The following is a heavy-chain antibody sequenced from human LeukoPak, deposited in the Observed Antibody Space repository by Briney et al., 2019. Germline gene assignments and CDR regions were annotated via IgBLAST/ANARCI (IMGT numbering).Heavy chain of an antibody. J-gene: IGHJ4*02. CDR2: IIPIFGTA. CDR3: ARDRGIVVVPAAINYFDY. CDR1: GGTFSSYA. V-gene: IGHV1-69*13. D-gene: IGHD2-2*01. Sequence: GASVKVSCKASGGTFSSYAISWVRQAPGQGLEWMGGIIPIFGTANYAQKFQGRVTITADESTSTAYMELSSLRSEDTAVYYCARDRGIVVVPAAINYFDYWGQGTLVTVSS.